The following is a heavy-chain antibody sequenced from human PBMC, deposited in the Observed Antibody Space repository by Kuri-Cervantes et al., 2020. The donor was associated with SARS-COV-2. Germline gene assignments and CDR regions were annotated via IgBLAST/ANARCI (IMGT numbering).Heavy chain of an antibody. J-gene: IGHJ3*02. CDR3: ARPRSGYYFEAFDI. CDR2: ISSDGGSK. Sequence: GESLKISCAASGFIFSSYAMHWIRQAPGKGLQYVSGISSDGGSKHYADSVKGRFTISRDTSKNTLYLQMNSLRAEDTAVYYCARPRSGYYFEAFDIWGQGTMVTVSS. D-gene: IGHD3-3*01. CDR1: GFIFSSYA. V-gene: IGHV3-64*02.